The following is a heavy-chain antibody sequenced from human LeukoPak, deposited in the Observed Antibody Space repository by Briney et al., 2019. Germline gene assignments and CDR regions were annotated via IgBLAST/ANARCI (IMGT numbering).Heavy chain of an antibody. CDR1: GGSISSYY. CDR2: IYYSGST. J-gene: IGHJ4*02. Sequence: PSETLSLTCTVSGGSISSYYWNWIRQPPGKGLEWIGYIYYSGSTNYNPSLKSQVSISIDTSKNQFSLRLTSVTAADTAVYYCARQTGSGLFILPGGQGTLVTVSS. V-gene: IGHV4-59*08. D-gene: IGHD3/OR15-3a*01. CDR3: ARQTGSGLFILP.